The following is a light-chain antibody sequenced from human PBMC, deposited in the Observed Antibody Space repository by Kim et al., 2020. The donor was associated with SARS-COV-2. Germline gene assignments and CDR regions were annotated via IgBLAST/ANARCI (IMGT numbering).Light chain of an antibody. CDR3: QQYGSSPRT. Sequence: EIVLTQSPGTLSLSPGERATHSCRASQSVSSSYLAWYQQKPGQAPRLLIYGASSRAAGLPDRFSGSGSGTDFTLTISRLEAEDFAVYYCQQYGSSPRTFGQGTKVDIK. CDR2: GAS. CDR1: QSVSSSY. J-gene: IGKJ1*01. V-gene: IGKV3-20*01.